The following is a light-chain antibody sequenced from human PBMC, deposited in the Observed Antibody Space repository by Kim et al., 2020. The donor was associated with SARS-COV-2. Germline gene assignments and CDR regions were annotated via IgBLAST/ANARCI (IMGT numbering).Light chain of an antibody. CDR2: YDS. J-gene: IGLJ2*01. V-gene: IGLV3-21*04. CDR1: NIGSNS. CDR3: QVWDSSSDVV. Sequence: AAGKTARITCGGNNIGSNSVHWYQQKPGQAPVLVIYYDSDRPSVIPERFSGSNSGNTATLTISRVEAGDEADYYCQVWDSSSDVVFGGGTQLTVL.